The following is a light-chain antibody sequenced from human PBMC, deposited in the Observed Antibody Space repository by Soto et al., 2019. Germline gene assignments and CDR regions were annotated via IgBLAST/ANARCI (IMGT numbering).Light chain of an antibody. CDR2: AAS. CDR3: QQSYTTVWT. Sequence: DIQMTQSPSSLSASVGDRVTITCRASQSISSFLNWYQQKPGKAPNLLIYAASTLQSWVPSRFSGSGSGTDFTLTISSLRPEDFATYYCQQSYTTVWTFGQGTKVEIK. J-gene: IGKJ1*01. V-gene: IGKV1-39*01. CDR1: QSISSF.